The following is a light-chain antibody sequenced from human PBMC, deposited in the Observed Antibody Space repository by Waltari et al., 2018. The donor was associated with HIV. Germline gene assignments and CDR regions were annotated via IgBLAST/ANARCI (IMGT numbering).Light chain of an antibody. CDR2: DAS. J-gene: IGKJ5*01. Sequence: EIVLTQSPATLSLSPGERAALSCRASQSVSNYLAWYQHKPGQAPRLLIYDASNRATGIPARFSGSGSGTDFTLTISSLEPEDFAVYYCQQRSNWITFGQGTRLDIK. CDR3: QQRSNWIT. V-gene: IGKV3-11*01. CDR1: QSVSNY.